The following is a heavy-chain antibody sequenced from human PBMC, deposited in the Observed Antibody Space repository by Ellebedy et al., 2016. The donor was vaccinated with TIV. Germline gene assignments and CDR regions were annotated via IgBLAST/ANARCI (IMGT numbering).Heavy chain of an antibody. J-gene: IGHJ6*02. V-gene: IGHV1-2*02. D-gene: IGHD3-10*01. CDR3: ARGGAWGSGSYSSYYGMDV. CDR2: INPNSGGT. Sequence: AASVNVSCKASGYTFTGYYMHWVRQAPGQGLEWMGWINPNSGGTNYAQKFQGRVTMTRDTSISTAYMELSRLRSEDTALYYCARGGAWGSGSYSSYYGMDVWGQGTTVTVSS. CDR1: GYTFTGYY.